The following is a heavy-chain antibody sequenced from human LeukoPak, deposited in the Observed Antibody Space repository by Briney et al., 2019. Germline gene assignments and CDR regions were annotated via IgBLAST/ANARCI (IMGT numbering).Heavy chain of an antibody. J-gene: IGHJ4*02. CDR2: ISSSSSYI. CDR3: ARDPIVVVTAGGYFDY. V-gene: IGHV3-21*01. CDR1: GFTFSSYS. Sequence: GGSLRLSCGASGFTFSSYSMNWVRQAPGKGLEWVSSISSSSSYIYYADSVKGRFTISRDSAKNSLYLQMNSLRAEDTAVYYCARDPIVVVTAGGYFDYWGQGTLVTVSS. D-gene: IGHD2-21*02.